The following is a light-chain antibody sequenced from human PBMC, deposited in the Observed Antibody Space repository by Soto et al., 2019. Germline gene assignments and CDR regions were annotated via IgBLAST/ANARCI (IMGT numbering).Light chain of an antibody. CDR2: GNS. Sequence: QSVLTQPPSVSGAPGQRVTISCTGSRSNIGEGYDVHWYQQLPGTAPKRLIDGNSNRPSGVPDRFSGSKSGTSASLAITGLQDEDEADYYCQSYEISLSGVVVGGGTKLT. CDR1: RSNIGEGYD. V-gene: IGLV1-40*01. J-gene: IGLJ2*01. CDR3: QSYEISLSGVV.